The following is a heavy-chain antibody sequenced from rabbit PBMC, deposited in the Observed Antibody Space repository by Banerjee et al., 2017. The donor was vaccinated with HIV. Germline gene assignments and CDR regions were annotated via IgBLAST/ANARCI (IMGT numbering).Heavy chain of an antibody. CDR1: GFSFSSSYW. Sequence: QSLEESGGDLVKPGASLTLTCTASGFSFSSSYWICWVRQAPGKGLEWIACIYAGSSGSTYYASWAKGRFTISKTSSTTVTLQMTSLTAADTATYFCARRSAAGYGDATLFNLWGQGTLVTVS. CDR2: IYAGSSGST. D-gene: IGHD6-1*01. J-gene: IGHJ4*01. CDR3: ARRSAAGYGDATLFNL. V-gene: IGHV1S40*01.